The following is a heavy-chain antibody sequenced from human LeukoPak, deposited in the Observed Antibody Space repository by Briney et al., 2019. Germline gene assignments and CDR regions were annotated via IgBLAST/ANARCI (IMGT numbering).Heavy chain of an antibody. J-gene: IGHJ5*02. V-gene: IGHV3-11*01. D-gene: IGHD2-2*01. Sequence: GGSLRLSCAASGFTFSDYYISWIRQTPGKGLEWVSYISSSGNTIYYADSVKGRFTISRDNTKNSLYLQMNSLRAEDTAVYYCAXRYXTDTTCFNWFDPWGQGTLVTVSS. CDR2: ISSSGNTI. CDR1: GFTFSDYY. CDR3: AXRYXTDTTCFNWFDP.